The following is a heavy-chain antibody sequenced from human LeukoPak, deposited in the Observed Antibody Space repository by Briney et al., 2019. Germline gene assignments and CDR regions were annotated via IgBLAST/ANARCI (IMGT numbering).Heavy chain of an antibody. D-gene: IGHD6-25*01. V-gene: IGHV1-69*13. CDR1: RGTFSNNA. CDR2: IIPIFGTA. Sequence: SSVKVSCKASRGTFSNNAISWVRQAPGQGLEWMGGIIPIFGTANYAQKFQGRVTITADESTSTFYMELSSLRSEDTAVYYCARDYSSVREKPPGGWFDPWGQGTLVTVSS. J-gene: IGHJ5*02. CDR3: ARDYSSVREKPPGGWFDP.